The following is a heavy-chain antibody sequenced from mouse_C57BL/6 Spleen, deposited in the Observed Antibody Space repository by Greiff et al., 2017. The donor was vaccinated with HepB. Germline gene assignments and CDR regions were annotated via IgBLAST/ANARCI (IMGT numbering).Heavy chain of an antibody. J-gene: IGHJ2*01. D-gene: IGHD1-1*01. V-gene: IGHV1-80*01. CDR2: IYPGDGDT. CDR3: ARLDYYGSSYNY. Sequence: VQLQQSGAELVKPGASVKISCKASGYAFSSYWMSWVKQRPGKGLEWIGQIYPGDGDTNYNGKFKGKATLTADKSSSTAYMQLSSLTSEDSAVYFCARLDYYGSSYNYWGQGTTLTVSS. CDR1: GYAFSSYW.